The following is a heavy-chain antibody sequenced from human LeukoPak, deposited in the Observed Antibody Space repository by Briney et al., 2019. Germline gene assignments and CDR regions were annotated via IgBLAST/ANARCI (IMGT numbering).Heavy chain of an antibody. CDR1: GFTFTTSA. Sequence: PGGSLRLSCAASGFTFTTSAMTWVRQAPGRGLEWVSGITDSGSSTYYADSVKGRFIISRDNSKNTLYLQMNSLRAEDTAVYYCAKVGTSILTPFGLWGQGTLVAVSS. CDR2: ITDSGSST. V-gene: IGHV3-23*01. D-gene: IGHD4-23*01. CDR3: AKVGTSILTPFGL. J-gene: IGHJ5*02.